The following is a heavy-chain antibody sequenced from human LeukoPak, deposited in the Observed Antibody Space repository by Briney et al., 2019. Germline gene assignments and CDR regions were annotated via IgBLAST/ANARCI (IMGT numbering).Heavy chain of an antibody. CDR1: GYTFISYG. Sequence: GASVKVSCKASGYTFISYGISWVRQAPGQGLEWMGWISVYNGNTNYAQKFQGRVTMATDTSTSTAYMELRSLRSDDTAVYYCASPADDYYGSATAFDYWGQGTLVTVSS. CDR3: ASPADDYYGSATAFDY. V-gene: IGHV1-18*01. CDR2: ISVYNGNT. J-gene: IGHJ4*02. D-gene: IGHD3-10*01.